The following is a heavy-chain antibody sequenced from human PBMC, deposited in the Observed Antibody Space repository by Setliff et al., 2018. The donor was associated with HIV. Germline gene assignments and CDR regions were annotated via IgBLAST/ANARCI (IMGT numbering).Heavy chain of an antibody. V-gene: IGHV4-4*02. D-gene: IGHD3-3*01. CDR2: IYHSGTT. CDR1: GGSINTNNW. CDR3: ASARGILATQGHYMDV. Sequence: TLSLTCAVSGGSINTNNWWSWVRQPPGKGLEWIGEIYHSGTTNYKSLLKSRVTISVDKSKNQFSLRLSSVTAADTAVYYCASARGILATQGHYMDVWGKGTTVTVSS. J-gene: IGHJ6*03.